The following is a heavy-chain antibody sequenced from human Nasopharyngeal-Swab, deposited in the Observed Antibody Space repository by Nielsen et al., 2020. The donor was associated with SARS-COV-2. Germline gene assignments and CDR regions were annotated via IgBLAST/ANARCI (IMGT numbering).Heavy chain of an antibody. CDR3: ARAVEAYYYYGMDV. D-gene: IGHD5-24*01. CDR2: INPSGGST. Sequence: WVRQAPGQGLEWMGIINPSGGSTSYAQKFQGRVTMTRDTSTSTVYMELSSLRSEDTAVYYCARAVEAYYYYGMDVWGQGTTVTVSS. V-gene: IGHV1-46*01. J-gene: IGHJ6*02.